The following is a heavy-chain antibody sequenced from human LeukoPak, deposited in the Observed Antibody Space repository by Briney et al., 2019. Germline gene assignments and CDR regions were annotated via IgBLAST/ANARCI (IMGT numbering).Heavy chain of an antibody. J-gene: IGHJ4*02. CDR1: GFTFSNYS. CDR2: IWYDGSNK. V-gene: IGHV3-33*06. CDR3: ANNFDY. Sequence: GGSLRLSCAASGFTFSNYSMHWVRQAPGKGLEWVAVIWYDGSNKYYADSVKGRFTISRDNSKNTLYLQMNSLRAEDTAVYYCANNFDYWGQGTLVTVSS.